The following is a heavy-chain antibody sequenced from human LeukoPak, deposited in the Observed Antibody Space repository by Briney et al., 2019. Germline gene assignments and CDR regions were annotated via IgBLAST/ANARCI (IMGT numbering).Heavy chain of an antibody. Sequence: GASVKVSCKAPGYTFTSYGISWVRQAPGQGLEWMGWISAYNGNTNYAQKLQGRVTMTTDTSTSTAYMELRSLRSDDTAVYYCARFDYYGSGSYYSFFDYWGQGTLVTVSS. V-gene: IGHV1-18*01. J-gene: IGHJ4*02. CDR3: ARFDYYGSGSYYSFFDY. D-gene: IGHD3-10*01. CDR2: ISAYNGNT. CDR1: GYTFTSYG.